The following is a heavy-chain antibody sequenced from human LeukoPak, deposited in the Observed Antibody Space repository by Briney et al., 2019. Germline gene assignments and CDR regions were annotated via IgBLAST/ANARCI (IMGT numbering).Heavy chain of an antibody. CDR2: INHSGST. V-gene: IGHV4-34*01. CDR3: ARGRGGNCSGGSCYGNWFDP. J-gene: IGHJ5*02. CDR1: GGSFSGYY. Sequence: PSEALSLTCAVYGGSFSGYYWSWIRQPPGKGLEWIGEINHSGSTNYNPSLKSRVTISVDMSKNQFSLKLSSVTAADTAVYYCARGRGGNCSGGSCYGNWFDPWGQGTLVTVSS. D-gene: IGHD2-15*01.